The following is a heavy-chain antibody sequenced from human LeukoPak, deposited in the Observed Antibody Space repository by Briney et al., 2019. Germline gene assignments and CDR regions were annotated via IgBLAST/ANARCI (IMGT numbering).Heavy chain of an antibody. J-gene: IGHJ4*02. CDR1: GGSISSSSYY. V-gene: IGHV4-39*01. CDR3: ARSFDWPQPTLTHFDY. CDR2: IYYSGST. Sequence: PSETLSLTCTVSGGSISSSSYYWGWIRQPPGKGLEWIGSIYYSGSTYYNPSLKSRVTISVDTSKNQFSLKLSSVTAADTAVYYCARSFDWPQPTLTHFDYWGQGTLVTVSS. D-gene: IGHD3-9*01.